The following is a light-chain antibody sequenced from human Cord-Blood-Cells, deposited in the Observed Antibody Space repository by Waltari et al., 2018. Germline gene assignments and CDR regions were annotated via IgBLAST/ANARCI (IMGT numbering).Light chain of an antibody. J-gene: IGKJ4*01. V-gene: IGKV3-15*01. Sequence: GERATLSCRASQSVSSNLAWYQQKPGQAPRLLIYGASTRATGIPARFSGSGSGTEFTLTISSLQSEDFAVYYCQQYNNWPPLTFGRGTKVEIK. CDR2: GAS. CDR1: QSVSSN. CDR3: QQYNNWPPLT.